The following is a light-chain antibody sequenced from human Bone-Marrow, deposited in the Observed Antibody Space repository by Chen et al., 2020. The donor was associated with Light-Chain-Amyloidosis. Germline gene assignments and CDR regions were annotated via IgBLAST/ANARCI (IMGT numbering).Light chain of an antibody. Sequence: IQMTQSPSSLSASVGDTVTITCRASQHIRNHLGWYQQKPGKAPQLLISGAATLQSGVPPRFSGSGSGTDFTLTITDLQPEDSATYYCLQDFNYPHAFGRGTTLKI. CDR1: QHIRNH. CDR3: LQDFNYPHA. CDR2: GAA. J-gene: IGKJ4*02. V-gene: IGKV1-6*01.